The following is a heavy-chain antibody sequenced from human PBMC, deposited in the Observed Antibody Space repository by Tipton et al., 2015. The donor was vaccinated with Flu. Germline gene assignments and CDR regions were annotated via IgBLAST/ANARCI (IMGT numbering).Heavy chain of an antibody. J-gene: IGHJ3*02. CDR2: IYRSGST. CDR3: ASPPPMPGSSGWYPTLNAFDI. Sequence: TLSLTCAVSGYSISSGYYWGWIRQPPGKGLEWIGSIYRSGSTYYNPSLKSRVTISVDTSKNQFSLKLSSVTAADTAVYYCASPPPMPGSSGWYPTLNAFDIWGQGTMVTVSS. CDR1: GYSISSGYY. V-gene: IGHV4-38-2*01. D-gene: IGHD6-19*01.